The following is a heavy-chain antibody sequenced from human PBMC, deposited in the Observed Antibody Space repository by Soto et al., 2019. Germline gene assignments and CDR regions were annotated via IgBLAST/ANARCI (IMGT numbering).Heavy chain of an antibody. J-gene: IGHJ4*02. CDR2: IYYSGST. D-gene: IGHD3-22*01. CDR3: AREQGDSSGYFAY. Sequence: SETLSLTCTVSGGSISSGDYYWSWIRQPPGKGLEWIGYIYYSGSTYYNPSLKSRVTISVDTSKNQFSLKLSSVTAADMAVYCFAREQGDSSGYFAYWGQGTLVTVSS. V-gene: IGHV4-30-4*01. CDR1: GGSISSGDYY.